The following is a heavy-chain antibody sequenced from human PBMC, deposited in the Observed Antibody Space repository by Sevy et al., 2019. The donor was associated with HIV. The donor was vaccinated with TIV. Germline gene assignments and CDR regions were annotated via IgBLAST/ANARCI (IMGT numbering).Heavy chain of an antibody. CDR2: IKQDGTDT. Sequence: GGSLRLSCAASGFTFSTYWMTWVRQAPGKGLEWVANIKQDGTDTNYLDSVRGRFTISRDNGRNLLYLHMNSLRAEDTAVYFCARALADWGSFHYSSWGRGVLVTVSS. D-gene: IGHD3-16*01. CDR3: ARALADWGSFHYSS. V-gene: IGHV3-7*01. CDR1: GFTFSTYW. J-gene: IGHJ4*02.